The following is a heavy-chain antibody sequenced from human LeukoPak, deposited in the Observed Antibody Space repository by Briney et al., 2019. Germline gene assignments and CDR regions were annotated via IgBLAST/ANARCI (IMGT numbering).Heavy chain of an antibody. CDR1: GGSISSYY. D-gene: IGHD3-10*01. CDR2: IYYSGST. V-gene: IGHV4-39*07. CDR3: ARDSGGWFDP. Sequence: PSETLSLTCTVSGGSISSYYWGWIRQPPGKGLEWIGSIYYSGSTYYNPSLKSRVTISVDTSKNQFSLKLSSVTAADTAVYYCARDSGGWFDPWGQGTLVTVSS. J-gene: IGHJ5*02.